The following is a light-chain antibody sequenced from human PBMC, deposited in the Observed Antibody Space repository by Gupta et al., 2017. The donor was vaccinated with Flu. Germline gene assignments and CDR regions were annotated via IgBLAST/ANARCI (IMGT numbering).Light chain of an antibody. CDR3: RGSGDSSLNPGV. CDR1: GGNTSAGND. J-gene: IGLJ3*02. V-gene: IGLV1-40*01. Sequence: TLPSTGGGGNTSAGNDVHWYQQQPRGAPPLLIYGESNQPSGGPDRFSCSTSGSTASLMISRVHAADDADYYCRGSGDSSLNPGVFGGGTKVTVL. CDR2: GES.